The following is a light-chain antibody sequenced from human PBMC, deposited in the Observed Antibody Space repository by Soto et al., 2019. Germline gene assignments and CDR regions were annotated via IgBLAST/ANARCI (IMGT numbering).Light chain of an antibody. CDR3: QTWGTGNVV. Sequence: QLVLTQSPSASASLGASVKLTCTLSSGHSNYAIAWHQQQPQKGPRYLMKLKSDGSHSQGDGIPDRFSGSSSGAERYLTISSLQSEDEADYYCQTWGTGNVVFGGGTKLTVL. J-gene: IGLJ2*01. V-gene: IGLV4-69*01. CDR2: LKSDGSH. CDR1: SGHSNYA.